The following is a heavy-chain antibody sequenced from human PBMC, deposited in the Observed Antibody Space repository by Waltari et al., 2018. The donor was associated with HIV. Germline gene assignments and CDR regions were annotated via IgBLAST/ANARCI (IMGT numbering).Heavy chain of an antibody. V-gene: IGHV3-30*18. CDR1: GFTFSSYG. D-gene: IGHD5-18*01. CDR3: AEPAAMASYGMDV. CDR2: ISYDGSNK. Sequence: VQLVESGGGVVQPGRSLRLPCAASGFTFSSYGMHWVRQAPGKGLEWVAVISYDGSNKYYADSVKGRFTISRDNSKNTLYLQMNSLRAEDTAVYYCAEPAAMASYGMDVWGQGTTVTVSS. J-gene: IGHJ6*02.